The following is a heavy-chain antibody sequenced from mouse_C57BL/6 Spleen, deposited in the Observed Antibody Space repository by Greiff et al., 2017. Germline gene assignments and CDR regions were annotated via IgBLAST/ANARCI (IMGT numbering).Heavy chain of an antibody. V-gene: IGHV1-15*01. CDR3: TEGYYYGSPWYFDV. CDR1: GYTFTDYE. J-gene: IGHJ1*03. D-gene: IGHD1-1*01. Sequence: VQLQQSGAELVRPGASVTLSCKASGYTFTDYEMHWVKQTPVHGLEWIGAIDPENGGTAYNQKFTGKAILTADKSSSTAYMELRSLTSEDSAVYYCTEGYYYGSPWYFDVWGTGTTVTVSS. CDR2: IDPENGGT.